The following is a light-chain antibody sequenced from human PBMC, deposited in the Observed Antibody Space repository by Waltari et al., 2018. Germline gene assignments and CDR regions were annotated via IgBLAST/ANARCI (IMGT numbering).Light chain of an antibody. J-gene: IGKJ1*01. Sequence: EIVLTQSPGTLSLSPGERATLSCRASQSVGKYLAWYQQRPGQAPRLLIYETYMRATGTPDRFTGSGSGTDFSLTISRLEPEDFAVYYCQKYESLPATFGQGTTVEIK. CDR3: QKYESLPAT. V-gene: IGKV3-20*01. CDR1: QSVGKY. CDR2: ETY.